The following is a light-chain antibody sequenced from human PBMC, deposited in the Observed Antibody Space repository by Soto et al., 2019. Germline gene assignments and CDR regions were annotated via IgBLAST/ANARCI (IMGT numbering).Light chain of an antibody. CDR1: QSVSSN. CDR2: DAS. J-gene: IGKJ1*01. V-gene: IGKV3-15*01. Sequence: EIVMTQSPATLSLSPGERATLSCRASQSVSSNLAWYQQKPGQAPRLLISDASTRATGIPDRFSGSGSGTEFPLTITSLQSEDFAVYYCQHYNDLRLTFGQGTKVEIK. CDR3: QHYNDLRLT.